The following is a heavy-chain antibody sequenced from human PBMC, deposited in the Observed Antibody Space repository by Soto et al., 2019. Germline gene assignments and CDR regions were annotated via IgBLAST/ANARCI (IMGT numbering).Heavy chain of an antibody. Sequence: PGGSLRLSCEASGFTFSDYYMSWIRQAPGKGLEWIAYSSNSGTFTKYADSVKGRFSISRDNAKNSLHLQINNLSGEDTATYFCARSGDNYNLLDYWGQGTPVTVSS. V-gene: IGHV3-11*06. D-gene: IGHD1-1*01. CDR2: SSNSGTFT. CDR1: GFTFSDYY. J-gene: IGHJ4*02. CDR3: ARSGDNYNLLDY.